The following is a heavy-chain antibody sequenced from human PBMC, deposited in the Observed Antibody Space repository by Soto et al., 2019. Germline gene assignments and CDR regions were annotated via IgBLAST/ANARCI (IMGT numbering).Heavy chain of an antibody. D-gene: IGHD3-22*01. V-gene: IGHV3-11*05. J-gene: IGHJ4*02. CDR2: ITSSSSYT. CDR3: TRDDGYDISGYIVDY. CDR1: GFPFSFYS. Sequence: SGGSLRLSCAASGFPFSFYSMNWVRQAPGKGLEWISYITSSSSYTNYADSVKGRFTISRDNAKNSLYLHMNSLRAEDTAVYYCTRDDGYDISGYIVDYWGQGTLVTVSS.